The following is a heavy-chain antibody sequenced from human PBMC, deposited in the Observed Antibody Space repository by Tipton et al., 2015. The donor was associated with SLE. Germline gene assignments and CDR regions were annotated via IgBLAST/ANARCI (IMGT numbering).Heavy chain of an antibody. V-gene: IGHV4-59*12. J-gene: IGHJ4*02. D-gene: IGHD3-3*01. CDR1: GDSIMYYF. Sequence: TLSLTCTVSGDSIMYYFWSWIRLSPQKGLEWIGYVYDSGTTKYNPSLKSRLTISIDRTRNQFSLQLTSVTAADTAVYFCARGFHYDYWSSHYNEKGPRTYYFDSWGQGSLVTVSS. CDR2: VYDSGTT. CDR3: ARGFHYDYWSSHYNEKGPRTYYFDS.